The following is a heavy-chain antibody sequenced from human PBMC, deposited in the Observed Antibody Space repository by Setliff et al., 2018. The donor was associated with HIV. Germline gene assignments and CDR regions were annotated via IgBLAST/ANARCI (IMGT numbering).Heavy chain of an antibody. CDR3: ARGTTATDYYYYMDV. CDR1: GYTFTDYY. Sequence: ASVKVSCKASGYTFTDYYMHWVQQAPGKGLEWMGRVEPQHGETIFAGKYQGRVTITADTSTDTAYMELSSLRSEDTAVYFCARGTTATDYYYYMDVWGKGTSVTVSS. CDR2: VEPQHGET. V-gene: IGHV1-69-2*01. D-gene: IGHD4-17*01. J-gene: IGHJ6*03.